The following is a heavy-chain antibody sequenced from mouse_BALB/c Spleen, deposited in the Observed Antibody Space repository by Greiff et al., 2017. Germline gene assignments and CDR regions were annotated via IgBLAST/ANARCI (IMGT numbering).Heavy chain of an antibody. Sequence: QVTLKVCGPGILQPSQTLSLTCSFSGFSLSTSGMGVSWIRQPSGKGLEWLAHIYWDDDKRYNPSLKSRLTISKDTSSNQVFLKITSVDNADTATYYCARREGYYYYFDYWGQGTTLTVSS. J-gene: IGHJ2*01. D-gene: IGHD2-3*01. CDR3: ARREGYYYYFDY. V-gene: IGHV8-12*01. CDR2: IYWDDDK. CDR1: GFSLSTSGMG.